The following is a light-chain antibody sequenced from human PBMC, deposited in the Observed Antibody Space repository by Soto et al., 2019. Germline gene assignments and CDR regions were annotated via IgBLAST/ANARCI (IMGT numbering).Light chain of an antibody. V-gene: IGKV3-11*01. CDR1: QSVYSY. J-gene: IGKJ2*01. Sequence: EIVLTQSPATLSLSPGERATLSCRASQSVYSYLAWYQQKPGQPPRLLIYDASNRATGIPARFSGSASGTDFTLTISSLEPEDFAVYYCQQRSNWPPYTFGQGTKLEIK. CDR3: QQRSNWPPYT. CDR2: DAS.